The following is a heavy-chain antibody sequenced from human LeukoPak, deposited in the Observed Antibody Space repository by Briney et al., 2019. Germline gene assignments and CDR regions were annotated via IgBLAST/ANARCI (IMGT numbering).Heavy chain of an antibody. CDR1: GFTFSTYG. D-gene: IGHD6-19*01. CDR3: ARDAKEWLVDH. V-gene: IGHV3-48*03. Sequence: PGGSLRLSCAASGFTFSTYGMNWVRQAPGKGLEWASYTSSRGTTIYYADSVKGRFTISRDNARESLFLQMNSLRAEDTAVYHCARDAKEWLVDHWGQGTPVKVSS. J-gene: IGHJ4*02. CDR2: TSSRGTTI.